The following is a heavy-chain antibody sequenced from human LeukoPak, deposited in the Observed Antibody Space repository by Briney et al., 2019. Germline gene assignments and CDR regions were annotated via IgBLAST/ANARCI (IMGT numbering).Heavy chain of an antibody. CDR1: GYTFTGYY. V-gene: IGHV1-2*02. J-gene: IGHJ3*02. Sequence: ASVKVSCKASGYTFTGYYMHWVRQAPGQGLEGMGWINPNSGGTNYAQKFQGRVTMPRDTSISTAYMELSTLRSDATPVYSCARVLLWFGELSEAFDIWGQGTMVTVSS. D-gene: IGHD3-10*01. CDR2: INPNSGGT. CDR3: ARVLLWFGELSEAFDI.